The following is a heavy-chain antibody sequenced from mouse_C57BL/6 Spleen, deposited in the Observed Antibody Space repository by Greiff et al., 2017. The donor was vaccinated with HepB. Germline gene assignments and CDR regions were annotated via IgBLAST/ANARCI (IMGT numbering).Heavy chain of an antibody. CDR2: ILPGSGST. Sequence: VQVVESGAELMKPGASVKLSCKATGYTFTGYWIEWVKQRPGHGLEWIGEILPGSGSTNYNEKFKGKATFTADTSSNTAYMQLSSLTTEDSAIYYCARRWDYYGSRYWYFDVWGTGTTVTVSS. D-gene: IGHD1-1*01. CDR3: ARRWDYYGSRYWYFDV. J-gene: IGHJ1*03. CDR1: GYTFTGYW. V-gene: IGHV1-9*01.